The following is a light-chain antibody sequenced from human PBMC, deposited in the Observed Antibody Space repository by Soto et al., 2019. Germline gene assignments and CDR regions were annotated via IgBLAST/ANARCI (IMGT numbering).Light chain of an antibody. CDR3: QQYNKWPRT. Sequence: EIVMTQSPATLSVSPGERATLSCRASRSINSNLGWYQQKPSQAPRLLIYGASARATGIPARFSGSGSGTEFTLTISSLQSEDFAVYFCQQYNKWPRTFGQGTNVDIK. J-gene: IGKJ1*01. CDR2: GAS. V-gene: IGKV3-15*01. CDR1: RSINSN.